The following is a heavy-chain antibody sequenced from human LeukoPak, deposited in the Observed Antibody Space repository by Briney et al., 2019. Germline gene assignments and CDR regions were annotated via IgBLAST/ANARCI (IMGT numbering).Heavy chain of an antibody. CDR3: ARRPVVVVAATDYYYYYGMDV. J-gene: IGHJ6*02. V-gene: IGHV5-10-1*01. Sequence: PGESLRISCKGSGYSFTSYWISWVRQMPGEGLEWMGRIDPSDSYTNYSPSFQGHVTISADKSISTAYLQWSSLKASNTAMYYCARRPVVVVAATDYYYYYGMDVWGQGTTVTVSS. CDR2: IDPSDSYT. CDR1: GYSFTSYW. D-gene: IGHD2-15*01.